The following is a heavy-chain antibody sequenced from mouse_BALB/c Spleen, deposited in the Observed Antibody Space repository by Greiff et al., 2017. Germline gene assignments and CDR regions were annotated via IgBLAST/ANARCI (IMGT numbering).Heavy chain of an antibody. J-gene: IGHJ4*01. CDR3: ARGDYSYAMDY. CDR2: ISSGGST. CDR1: GFTFSSYA. D-gene: IGHD2-13*01. Sequence: EVQVVESGGGLVKPGGSLKLSCAASGFTFSSYAMSWVRQTPEKRLEWVASISSGGSTYYPDSVKGRFTISRDNARNILYLQMSSLRSEDTAMYYCARGDYSYAMDYWGQGTSVTVSS. V-gene: IGHV5-6-5*01.